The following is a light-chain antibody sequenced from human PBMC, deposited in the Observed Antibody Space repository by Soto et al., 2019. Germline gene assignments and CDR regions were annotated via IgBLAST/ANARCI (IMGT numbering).Light chain of an antibody. V-gene: IGLV2-23*02. CDR2: EVN. Sequence: QSVLTQPASVSGSPGQSITISCTGTSSNVGSYKLVSWYQQHPGKAPKLMIFEVNKRPSGVSNRFSGSKSGNTASLTISGLKVEDEDDYYCCSSGGSPTYVFGTGTKVTVL. CDR3: CSSGGSPTYV. CDR1: SSNVGSYKL. J-gene: IGLJ1*01.